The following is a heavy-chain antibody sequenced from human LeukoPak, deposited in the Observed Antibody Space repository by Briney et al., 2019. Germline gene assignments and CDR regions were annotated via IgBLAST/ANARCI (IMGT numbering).Heavy chain of an antibody. Sequence: SETLSPTCKVSGASVSTTPYYWTWIRQPAGKGLEWIGRIFNTGPANYNPSFKSRVTISLDTSKNEFSLNLNSVTAADTAVYFCAASWNDERCFDPWGQGTLVIVSS. D-gene: IGHD1-1*01. CDR1: GASVSTTPYY. V-gene: IGHV4-61*10. CDR3: AASWNDERCFDP. CDR2: IFNTGPA. J-gene: IGHJ5*02.